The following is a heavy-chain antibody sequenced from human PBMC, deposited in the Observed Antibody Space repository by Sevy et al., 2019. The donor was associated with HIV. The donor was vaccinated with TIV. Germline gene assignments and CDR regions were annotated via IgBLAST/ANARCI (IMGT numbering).Heavy chain of an antibody. CDR3: AREGSGSYGNWFDP. V-gene: IGHV4-59*01. J-gene: IGHJ5*02. Sequence: SETLSLTCTVSGDSIRSYYWSWIRQPPGKGLEWIGYIYYSGSTNYNPSLKSRVTISVDMSKNHFSLKLSSVTAADTAVYYCAREGSGSYGNWFDPWGQRTLVTVSS. CDR2: IYYSGST. CDR1: GDSIRSYY. D-gene: IGHD1-26*01.